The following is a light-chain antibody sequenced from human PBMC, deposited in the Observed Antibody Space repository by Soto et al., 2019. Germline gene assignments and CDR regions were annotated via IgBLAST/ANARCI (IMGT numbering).Light chain of an antibody. CDR3: CSYTSSSTRL. J-gene: IGLJ2*01. Sequence: QSVLTQPASVSGSPGQSITISCTGPSSDFADYNDVSGYQHHPGKAPKLLIYDVTIRPSGVSNRFSGSKSGNTASLTISGLQAEDEADYYCCSYTSSSTRLFGGGTKLTV. CDR1: SSDFADYND. V-gene: IGLV2-14*03. CDR2: DVT.